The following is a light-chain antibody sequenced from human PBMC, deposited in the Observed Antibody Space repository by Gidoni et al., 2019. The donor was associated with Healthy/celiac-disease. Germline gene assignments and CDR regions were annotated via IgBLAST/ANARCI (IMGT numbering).Light chain of an antibody. J-gene: IGKJ2*01. Sequence: ELVLTQSPATLSLSPGASATLSCRASQSVSSYLAWYQQKPGQAPRLLIYDASNRATGSPARFSGSGSGTDFTLTISSLEPEDFAVYYCQQRSNWPPVYTFGQGTKLEIK. CDR1: QSVSSY. CDR2: DAS. V-gene: IGKV3-11*01. CDR3: QQRSNWPPVYT.